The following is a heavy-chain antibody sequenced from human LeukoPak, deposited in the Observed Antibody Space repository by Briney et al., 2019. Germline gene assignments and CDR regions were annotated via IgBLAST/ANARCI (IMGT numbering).Heavy chain of an antibody. CDR3: ASNRGAV. D-gene: IGHD2/OR15-2a*01. J-gene: IGHJ6*02. Sequence: GGSLRLSCAASGFTFSTYGFNWVRQAPGKGLEWVSSISSSNSYTDYADSVKGRFTISRDNAKDSLYLQMNSLRAEDTAVYYCASNRGAVWGQGTTVTVSS. CDR1: GFTFSTYG. V-gene: IGHV3-21*01. CDR2: ISSSNSYT.